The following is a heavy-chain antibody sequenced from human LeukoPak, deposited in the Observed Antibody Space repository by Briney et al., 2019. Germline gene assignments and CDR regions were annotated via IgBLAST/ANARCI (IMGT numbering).Heavy chain of an antibody. CDR1: GYTFTGYY. CDR3: ARDRLGSTSYDILTGYQTPYFDY. V-gene: IGHV1-2*02. CDR2: INPNSGGT. Sequence: GASVKVSCKASGYTFTGYYMHWVRQAPGQGLEWMGWINPNSGGTNYAQKFQGRVTMTRDTSINTAYMELSGVRSEDTAVYYCARDRLGSTSYDILTGYQTPYFDYWGQGTLVIVSS. D-gene: IGHD3-9*01. J-gene: IGHJ4*02.